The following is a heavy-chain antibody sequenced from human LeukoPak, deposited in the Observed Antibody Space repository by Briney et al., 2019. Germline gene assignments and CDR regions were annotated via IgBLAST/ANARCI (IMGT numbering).Heavy chain of an antibody. V-gene: IGHV3-7*03. CDR1: GFTFSSYA. J-gene: IGHJ5*02. CDR2: IKRDGSEK. CDR3: TRDRISAS. Sequence: GRSLRLSCAASGFTFSSYAMHWVRQAPGKGLEWVAYIKRDGSEKYYVDSVKGRFTISRDNAKNSLYLQMNSLRTDDTAIYYCTRDRISASWGQGTLVTVSS. D-gene: IGHD3-10*01.